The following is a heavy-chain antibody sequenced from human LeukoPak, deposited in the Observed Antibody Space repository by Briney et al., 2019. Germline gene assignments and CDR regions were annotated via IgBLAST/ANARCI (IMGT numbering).Heavy chain of an antibody. D-gene: IGHD6-13*01. Sequence: GGSLRLSCAASGFTFSSNYMSWVRQAPGKGLEWVSVIYSGGSTYYSDSVKGRFTISRDNSKNTVDLQMNSLRVEDTAVYYCAMRGNTWYDCWGQGTLVTVSS. CDR3: AMRGNTWYDC. J-gene: IGHJ4*02. V-gene: IGHV3-53*01. CDR1: GFTFSSNY. CDR2: IYSGGST.